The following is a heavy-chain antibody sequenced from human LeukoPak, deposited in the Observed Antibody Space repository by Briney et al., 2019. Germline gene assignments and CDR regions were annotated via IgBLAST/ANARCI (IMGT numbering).Heavy chain of an antibody. CDR1: GGSFSGYY. V-gene: IGHV4-34*01. CDR2: INHSGST. Sequence: KPSETLSLTCAVYGGSFSGYYWSWIRQPPGKGLDWIGEINHSGSTSYNPSLKSRVTISVDTSKNQFSLKLSSVTAADTAVYYCARGRDSGYASWDYWGQGTLVTVSS. CDR3: ARGRDSGYASWDY. D-gene: IGHD5-12*01. J-gene: IGHJ4*02.